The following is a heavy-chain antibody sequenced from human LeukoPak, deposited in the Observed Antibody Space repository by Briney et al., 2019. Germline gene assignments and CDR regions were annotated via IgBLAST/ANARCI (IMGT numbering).Heavy chain of an antibody. CDR2: IYWNDDK. CDR3: AHGRSSYGEGYFDY. Sequence: SGPTLVNPTQTLTLTCTFSGFSLSTSGVGVGWIRQPPGKALEWLALIYWNDDKRYSPSLKSRLTITKYTSKNQVVLTMTNMDPVDTATYYCAHGRSSYGEGYFDYWGQGTLVTVSS. CDR1: GFSLSTSGVG. D-gene: IGHD4-17*01. V-gene: IGHV2-5*01. J-gene: IGHJ4*02.